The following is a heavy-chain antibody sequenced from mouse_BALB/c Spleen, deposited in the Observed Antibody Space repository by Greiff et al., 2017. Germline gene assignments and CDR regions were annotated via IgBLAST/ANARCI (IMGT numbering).Heavy chain of an antibody. CDR3: ARRGITTVVAGSYFDY. D-gene: IGHD1-1*01. Sequence: EVHLVESGGGLVQPGGSRKLSCAASGFTFSSFGMHWVRQAPEKGLEWVAYISSGSSTIYYADTVKGRFTISRDNPKNTLFLQMTSLRSEDTAMYYCARRGITTVVAGSYFDYWGQGTTLTVSS. V-gene: IGHV5-17*02. CDR2: ISSGSSTI. J-gene: IGHJ2*01. CDR1: GFTFSSFG.